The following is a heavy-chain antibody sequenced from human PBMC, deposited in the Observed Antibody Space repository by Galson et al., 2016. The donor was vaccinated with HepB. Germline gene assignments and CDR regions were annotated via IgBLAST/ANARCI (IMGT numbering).Heavy chain of an antibody. CDR1: RGSFSGYY. CDR2: ITQSGTT. CDR3: ARADHYNRSGDRY. D-gene: IGHD3-22*01. J-gene: IGHJ4*02. V-gene: IGHV4-34*01. Sequence: SETLSLTCGVYRGSFSGYYWSWIRQPPGKGLEWIGEITQSGTTSYSPSLRSRVTISVDTSKKQFSLRLTSVIAADTAVYYCARADHYNRSGDRYWGQGALVTVSS.